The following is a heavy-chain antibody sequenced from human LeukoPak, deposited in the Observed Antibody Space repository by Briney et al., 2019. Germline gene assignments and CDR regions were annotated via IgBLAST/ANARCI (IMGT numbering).Heavy chain of an antibody. Sequence: GESLKISCEVSGYNFTSYWIVWVRQMSGKGLECMGIIYPGDSDTRYSPSFQGQVTISADKSISTAYLQWSSLKASDTAMYYCARRAKEGIGDYWGQGTLVTVSS. D-gene: IGHD3-3*01. CDR3: ARRAKEGIGDY. V-gene: IGHV5-51*01. CDR2: IYPGDSDT. J-gene: IGHJ4*02. CDR1: GYNFTSYW.